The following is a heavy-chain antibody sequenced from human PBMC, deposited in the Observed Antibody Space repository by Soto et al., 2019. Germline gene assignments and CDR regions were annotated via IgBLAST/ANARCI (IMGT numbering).Heavy chain of an antibody. Sequence: APVKVSGKASGYTFTGYCMHWVRQAPGQGLEWMGWINPNSGGTNYAQKFQGWVTMTRDTSISTAYMELSRLRSDDTAVYYRARTSPYYYYMDVWGQGTTVTVSS. J-gene: IGHJ6*03. CDR1: GYTFTGYC. CDR3: ARTSPYYYYMDV. V-gene: IGHV1-2*04. CDR2: INPNSGGT.